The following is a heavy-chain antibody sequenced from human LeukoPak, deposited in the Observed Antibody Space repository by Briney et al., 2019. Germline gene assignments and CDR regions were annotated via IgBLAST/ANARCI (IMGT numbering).Heavy chain of an antibody. J-gene: IGHJ4*02. CDR3: ARRLRTYFDY. V-gene: IGHV4-39*07. Sequence: SETLSLTCSVSGGSISSSGHYWGWIRQSPEKGLDWIGSIYSNGNTYYNPSVKSRVTISVDTSKNQFSLKLSSVTAADTAVYYCARRLRTYFDYWGQGSLVTVSS. CDR2: IYSNGNT. CDR1: GGSISSSGHY.